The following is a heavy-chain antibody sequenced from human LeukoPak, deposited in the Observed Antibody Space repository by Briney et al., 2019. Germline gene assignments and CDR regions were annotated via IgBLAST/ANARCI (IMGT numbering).Heavy chain of an antibody. CDR2: ISSGGGFT. Sequence: GGSLRLSCAASGFTFSTFAMSWVRQAPGKGLEWVSTISSGGGFTYYSDSVKGWFTISRDSSKNTLCLQMNSLRAEDTAVYYCAKDLRIRAGVPDYWGQGTLVTVSS. J-gene: IGHJ4*02. CDR1: GFTFSTFA. CDR3: AKDLRIRAGVPDY. V-gene: IGHV3-23*01. D-gene: IGHD2-8*01.